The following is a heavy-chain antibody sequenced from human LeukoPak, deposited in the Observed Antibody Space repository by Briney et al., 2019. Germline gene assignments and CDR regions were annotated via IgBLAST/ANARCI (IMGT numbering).Heavy chain of an antibody. CDR3: ARDLYYDFWSGTAYGMDV. V-gene: IGHV3-23*01. J-gene: IGHJ6*02. Sequence: GGSLRLSCAASGFTFSSYTMSWVRQAPGKGLEWVSAISGSGGSTYYADSVKGRFTISRDNSKNTLYLQMNSLRAEDTAVYYCARDLYYDFWSGTAYGMDVWGQGTTVTVSS. CDR1: GFTFSSYT. CDR2: ISGSGGST. D-gene: IGHD3-3*01.